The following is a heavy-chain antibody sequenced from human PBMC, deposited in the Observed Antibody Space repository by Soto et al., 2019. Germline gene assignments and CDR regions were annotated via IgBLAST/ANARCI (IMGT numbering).Heavy chain of an antibody. V-gene: IGHV2-5*02. CDR1: GFSLTTSGVG. J-gene: IGHJ4*02. D-gene: IGHD6-19*01. CDR3: AHGSGWLFDY. CDR2: LYWDDDN. Sequence: QITLKESGPTLVKPTQTLTLTCTFSGFSLTTSGVGVGWIRQPPGKALEWLALLYWDDDNQYSPSLRNRLTLTKDTSKNQVVLTMTNMDPVDTATYYCAHGSGWLFDYLGQGTLVTVSS.